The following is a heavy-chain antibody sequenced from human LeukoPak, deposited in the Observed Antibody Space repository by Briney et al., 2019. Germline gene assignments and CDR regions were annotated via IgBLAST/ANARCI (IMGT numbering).Heavy chain of an antibody. CDR1: GYTFTSFG. J-gene: IGHJ3*02. V-gene: IGHV1-18*01. CDR2: IGAYNGDT. Sequence: GASVKVSCKASGYTFTSFGISWVRQAPGQGLEWMGWIGAYNGDTNHAQNLQGRVTMTTDTSTSTAYMELRSLRSDDTAVYYCARDYSSSGYDAFDIWGQGTMVTVSS. CDR3: ARDYSSSGYDAFDI. D-gene: IGHD6-6*01.